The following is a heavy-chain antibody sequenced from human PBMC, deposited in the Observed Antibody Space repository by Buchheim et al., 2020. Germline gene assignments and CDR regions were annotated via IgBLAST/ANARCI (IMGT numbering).Heavy chain of an antibody. CDR1: GFTFKAYD. Sequence: EQLVESGGGVVQPGRSLRLSCAASGFTFKAYDIHWVRQAPGKGLEWVSVISGSGGSTYYADSVKGRFTISRDNSKNTLYLQMNSLRAEDTAVYYCAKGIAAAGTSYWGQGTL. V-gene: IGHV3-23*04. D-gene: IGHD6-13*01. CDR3: AKGIAAAGTSY. J-gene: IGHJ4*02. CDR2: ISGSGGST.